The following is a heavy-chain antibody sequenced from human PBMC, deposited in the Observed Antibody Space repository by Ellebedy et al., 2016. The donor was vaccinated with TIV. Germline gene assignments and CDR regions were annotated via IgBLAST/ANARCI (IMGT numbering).Heavy chain of an antibody. Sequence: PGGSLRLSCAASGITVSNNYMSRVRQAPGKGLEWVSAISGSGDSTYYADSVKGRFTISRDNSNNTLYLQMNSLTAEDTALYYCAKDEDTDYGDWYFDLWGRGTLVIVSS. CDR2: ISGSGDST. CDR3: AKDEDTDYGDWYFDL. CDR1: GITVSNNY. D-gene: IGHD4-17*01. J-gene: IGHJ2*01. V-gene: IGHV3-23*01.